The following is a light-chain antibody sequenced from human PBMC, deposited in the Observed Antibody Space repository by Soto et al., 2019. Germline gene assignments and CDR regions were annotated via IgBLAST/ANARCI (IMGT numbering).Light chain of an antibody. CDR3: QSYDSSLSGYV. Sequence: QSALTRPPSVSGAPGQRVTISCTGSSSNIGAGYDVHWYQQLPGTAPKLLIYGNSNRPSGVPDRFSGSKSGTSASLAITGLQAEDEADYYCQSYDSSLSGYVFGTGTRSPS. CDR1: SSNIGAGYD. CDR2: GNS. V-gene: IGLV1-40*01. J-gene: IGLJ1*01.